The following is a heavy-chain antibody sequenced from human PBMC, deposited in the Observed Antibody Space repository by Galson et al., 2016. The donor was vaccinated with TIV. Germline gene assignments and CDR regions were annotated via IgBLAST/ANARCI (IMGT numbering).Heavy chain of an antibody. CDR3: SRAPRDIRDGAFEM. Sequence: SVKVSCKASGYNFTSYYMHWVRQAPGHGLEWMGIISPDGDRTTYAQTLLGRVTMTRDTATNTVYMELNSLTSDDTATYYCSRAPRDIRDGAFEMWGQGTKVTVSS. V-gene: IGHV1-46*04. CDR1: GYNFTSYY. CDR2: ISPDGDRT. J-gene: IGHJ3*02.